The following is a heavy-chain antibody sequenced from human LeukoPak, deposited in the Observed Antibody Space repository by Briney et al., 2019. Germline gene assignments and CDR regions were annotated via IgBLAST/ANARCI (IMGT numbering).Heavy chain of an antibody. D-gene: IGHD3-10*01. CDR2: ISYDGSNK. J-gene: IGHJ3*02. CDR1: GFTFSSYA. V-gene: IGHV3-30*04. Sequence: GGSLRLSCAASGFTFSSYAMHWVRQAPGKGLEWVAVISYDGSNKYYADSVKGRFTISRDNSKNTPYLQMNSLRAEDTAVYYCAREKYYYGSGSYSAFDIWGQGTVVTVSS. CDR3: AREKYYYGSGSYSAFDI.